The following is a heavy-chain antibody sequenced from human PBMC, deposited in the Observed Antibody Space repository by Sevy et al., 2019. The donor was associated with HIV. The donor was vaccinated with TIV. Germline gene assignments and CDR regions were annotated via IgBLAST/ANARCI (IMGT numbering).Heavy chain of an antibody. V-gene: IGHV3-9*01. CDR2: ISWNGDNM. Sequence: GGSRKLSFAASGFTLGDFTIHWSRQAPGKGLEWASGISWNGDNMAYADSLKGRFTISRDNARNSLFLQMSNLKPEDTAFYYCSRGTTWSGIDDLWGQGTLVTVSS. J-gene: IGHJ5*02. D-gene: IGHD6-13*01. CDR1: GFTLGDFT. CDR3: SRGTTWSGIDDL.